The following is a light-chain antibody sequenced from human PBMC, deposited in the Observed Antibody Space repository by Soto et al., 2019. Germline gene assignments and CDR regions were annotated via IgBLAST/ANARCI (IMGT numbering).Light chain of an antibody. CDR3: QQYNNWPALT. Sequence: EIVMTQSPATLSVSPGERATLSCRASQSVRFNLAWYQQKPGQPPRLLIYAASMRATGTPARFSGSGSETEFTLTISSLQSEDFAVYYCQQYNNWPALTFGGGTKVDIK. CDR1: QSVRFN. J-gene: IGKJ4*01. CDR2: AAS. V-gene: IGKV3-15*01.